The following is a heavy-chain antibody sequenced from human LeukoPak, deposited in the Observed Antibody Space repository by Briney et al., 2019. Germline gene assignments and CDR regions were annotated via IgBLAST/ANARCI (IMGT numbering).Heavy chain of an antibody. V-gene: IGHV3-23*01. CDR2: ISGGGGST. D-gene: IGHD3/OR15-3a*01. CDR1: GFTFSSYA. J-gene: IGHJ4*02. CDR3: ANGGWGGLNRRGFDY. Sequence: GGSLRLSCAASGFTFSSYAMSWVRQAPGKGLGWVSAISGGGGSTYYAHSVEGRFTISRDNTKNTLYLQMNSLRAEDTAVYSGANGGWGGLNRRGFDYWGQGTLVTVSS.